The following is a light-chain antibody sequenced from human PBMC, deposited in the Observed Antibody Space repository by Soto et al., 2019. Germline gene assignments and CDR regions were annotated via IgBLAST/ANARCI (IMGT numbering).Light chain of an antibody. CDR3: SSYTTSSTRV. Sequence: QSVLTQPASVSGSPGQSITISCTGTSSDAGAYDYVSWYQQHPDKAPKLMIYEVSYRPSGVSNRFSGSKSVNTATLTISGLQAEDEADYYCSSYTTSSTRVFGTGTKVTVL. J-gene: IGLJ1*01. V-gene: IGLV2-14*03. CDR2: EVS. CDR1: SSDAGAYDY.